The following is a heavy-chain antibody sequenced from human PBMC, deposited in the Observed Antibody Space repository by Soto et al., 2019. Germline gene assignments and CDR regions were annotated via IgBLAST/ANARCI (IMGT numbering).Heavy chain of an antibody. CDR3: VRHPGIAVAGTYYFDY. J-gene: IGHJ4*02. D-gene: IGHD6-19*01. CDR2: TYYRSKWDS. CDR1: GDSVSSKTAA. Sequence: PSQTLSLTCAISGDSVSSKTAAWNCIRQSPSRGLEWLGRTYYRSKWDSEYAVAVRGRITINADTSRNQFSLQLNSVTPEDTAVYYCVRHPGIAVAGTYYFDYWGQGTLVTVSS. V-gene: IGHV6-1*01.